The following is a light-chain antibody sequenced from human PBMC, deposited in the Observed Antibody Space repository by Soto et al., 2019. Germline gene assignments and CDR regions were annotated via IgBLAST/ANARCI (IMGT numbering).Light chain of an antibody. CDR3: QQYNNWPFT. Sequence: EIVLTQSPATLSVSPGERATLSCRASQSVSSNLAWYQQKPSQAPRLLIYGASTRATGIPARFSGSGSGTEFTLTISSLQSEDFAVYYCQQYNNWPFTFGPGTKLDIK. CDR2: GAS. CDR1: QSVSSN. V-gene: IGKV3-15*01. J-gene: IGKJ3*01.